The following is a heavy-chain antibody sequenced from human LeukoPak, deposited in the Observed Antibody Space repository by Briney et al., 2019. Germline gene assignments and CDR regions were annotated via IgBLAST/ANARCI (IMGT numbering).Heavy chain of an antibody. CDR1: GGSFRGYY. Sequence: KTSETLSLTCAVYGGSFRGYYWSRIRQPPGKGLEWIGEINHSGSTNYNPSLKSRVTISVDTSKNQFSLKLSSVTAADTAVYYCARGLSGSYINWFDPWGQGTLVTVSS. V-gene: IGHV4-34*01. J-gene: IGHJ5*02. CDR2: INHSGST. D-gene: IGHD1-26*01. CDR3: ARGLSGSYINWFDP.